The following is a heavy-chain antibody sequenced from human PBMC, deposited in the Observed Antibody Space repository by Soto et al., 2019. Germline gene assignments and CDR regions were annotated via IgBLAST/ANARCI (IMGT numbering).Heavy chain of an antibody. V-gene: IGHV3-30*18. J-gene: IGHJ4*02. Sequence: ESGGGVVQPGRSQRLSCAASGFTFRTYAMHWVRQAPGKGLEWVAVISHDGSNTDYGDSVKGRFTISRDNSKSTLSLQMNSLRPEDTGVYYCAKDAGSTEYFFASWGQGTLVSVSS. CDR1: GFTFRTYA. CDR3: AKDAGSTEYFFAS. CDR2: ISHDGSNT.